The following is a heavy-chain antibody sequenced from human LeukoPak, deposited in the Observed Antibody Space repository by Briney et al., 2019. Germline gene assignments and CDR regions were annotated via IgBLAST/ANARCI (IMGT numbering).Heavy chain of an antibody. D-gene: IGHD6-19*01. Sequence: GGSLRLSCAASGFTFSDYYMSWSRQAPGKGLEWGSYISSSSSYTNYADSVKGRFTISRDNAKNSLYLQMNSLRAEDTAVYYCARCGSGWYYFDYWGQGTLVTVSS. CDR2: ISSSSSYT. CDR1: GFTFSDYY. CDR3: ARCGSGWYYFDY. J-gene: IGHJ4*02. V-gene: IGHV3-11*06.